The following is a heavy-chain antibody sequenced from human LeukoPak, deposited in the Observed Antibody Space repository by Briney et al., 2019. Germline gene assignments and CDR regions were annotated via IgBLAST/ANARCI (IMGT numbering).Heavy chain of an antibody. Sequence: GGSLRLSCAASGFTFSGSAMHWVRQASGKGLEWVGRIRSKANHYAAAYAPSVRGRFTIARDDSKNTAYLQMNSLKTEDTAVYYCTSPTYYYDSSGHTHYDYWGQGTLVTVSS. J-gene: IGHJ4*02. D-gene: IGHD3-22*01. V-gene: IGHV3-73*01. CDR2: IRSKANHYAA. CDR1: GFTFSGSA. CDR3: TSPTYYYDSSGHTHYDY.